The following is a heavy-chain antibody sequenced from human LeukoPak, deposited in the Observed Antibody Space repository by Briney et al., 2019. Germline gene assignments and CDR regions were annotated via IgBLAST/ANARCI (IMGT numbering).Heavy chain of an antibody. J-gene: IGHJ2*01. CDR2: VSWSSGNI. CDR1: GFIFDEYT. Sequence: GGSLRLSCAASGFIFDEYTMHWVRQVPGKGLEWVSRVSWSSGNIDYADSVKGRFTISRDNGKNSLYLQMHTLKPEDTAFYYCAKGEPTDWYFDLWGRGTLVTVSS. CDR3: AKGEPTDWYFDL. V-gene: IGHV3-9*01.